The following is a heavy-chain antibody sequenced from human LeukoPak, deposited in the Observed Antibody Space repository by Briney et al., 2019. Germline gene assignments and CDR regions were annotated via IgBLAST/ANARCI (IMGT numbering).Heavy chain of an antibody. Sequence: ASVKVSCKASGYTFSGHHFMHWVRQAPGQGLEWMGWINPRSGGTNYGQKFQDRVTMTWDTSTTTAYVEVSRLTSDDTAVYYCARAAYCGPGCYLWLDSWGQGTLVTVSS. CDR1: GYTFSGHHF. J-gene: IGHJ5*01. D-gene: IGHD2-21*02. CDR3: ARAAYCGPGCYLWLDS. CDR2: INPRSGGT. V-gene: IGHV1-2*02.